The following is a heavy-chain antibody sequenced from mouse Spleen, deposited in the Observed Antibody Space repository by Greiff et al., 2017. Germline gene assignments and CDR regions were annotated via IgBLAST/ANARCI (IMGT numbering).Heavy chain of an antibody. CDR2: IDPCDSDN. V-gene: IGHV1-52*01. CDR1: GYTFTSYW. Sequence: QVQLKQPGAELVRPGSSVKLSCKASGYTFTSYWMHWVKQRPRQGLEWIGNIDPCDSDNHYNQKFKDKATLTVDKSSSTAYMQLSSLTSEDSAVYYCARLDDGYSWFAYWGQGTLVTVSA. CDR3: ARLDDGYSWFAY. J-gene: IGHJ3*01. D-gene: IGHD2-3*01.